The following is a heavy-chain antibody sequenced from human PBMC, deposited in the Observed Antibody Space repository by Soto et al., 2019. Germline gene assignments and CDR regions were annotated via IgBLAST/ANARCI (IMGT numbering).Heavy chain of an antibody. J-gene: IGHJ6*02. CDR2: IYYSGST. CDR1: GGSISSYY. Sequence: QVQLQESGPGLVKPSETLSLTCTVSGGSISSYYWSWIRQPPGKGLEWIGYIYYSGSTHYNPSLKSRVTISVDTSKNQCSLKLSSVTAADTAVYYCARFARDGMDVWGQGTTVTVSS. V-gene: IGHV4-59*01. CDR3: ARFARDGMDV.